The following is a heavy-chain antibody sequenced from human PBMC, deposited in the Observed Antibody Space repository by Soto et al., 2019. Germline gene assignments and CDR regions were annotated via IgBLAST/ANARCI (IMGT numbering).Heavy chain of an antibody. Sequence: EVQLLESGGGLVQPEGSLRLSCAASGFTFTSYAMSWVRQAPGKGLEWVSVISSGGSTYYADSVRGRFTISRDNSKDTLSLQMNSLRAEDTAVYYCAKRRGAGGHFDYWGQGALVTVSS. CDR1: GFTFTSYA. CDR2: ISSGGST. J-gene: IGHJ4*02. D-gene: IGHD2-15*01. CDR3: AKRRGAGGHFDY. V-gene: IGHV3-23*01.